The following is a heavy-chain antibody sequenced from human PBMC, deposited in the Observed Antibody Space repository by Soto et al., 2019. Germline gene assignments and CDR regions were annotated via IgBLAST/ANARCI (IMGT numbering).Heavy chain of an antibody. V-gene: IGHV4-39*01. CDR1: GGSISSSSYY. CDR3: ARGAFMVRGVIIPQSPDYYYYYYMDV. CDR2: IYYSGST. D-gene: IGHD3-10*01. Sequence: SETLSLTCTVSGGSISSSSYYWGWIRQPPGKGLEWIGSIYYSGSTYYNPSLKSRVTISVDTSKNQFSLKLSSVTAADTAVYYCARGAFMVRGVIIPQSPDYYYYYYMDVWGKGTTVT. J-gene: IGHJ6*03.